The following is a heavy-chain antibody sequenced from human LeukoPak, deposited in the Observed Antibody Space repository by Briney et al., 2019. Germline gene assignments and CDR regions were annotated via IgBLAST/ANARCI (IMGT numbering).Heavy chain of an antibody. V-gene: IGHV3-7*03. CDR3: AKSRSGSANWALQIFDN. Sequence: GGSLRLSCAASGFTFSSYWMSWVRQAPGKGLEWVANIKQDGSEKYYVDSVKGRFTISRDNSKNSLFVQMNSLRAEDTAVYFCAKSRSGSANWALQIFDNWGQGTLVTVSS. CDR1: GFTFSSYW. CDR2: IKQDGSEK. D-gene: IGHD1-1*01. J-gene: IGHJ4*02.